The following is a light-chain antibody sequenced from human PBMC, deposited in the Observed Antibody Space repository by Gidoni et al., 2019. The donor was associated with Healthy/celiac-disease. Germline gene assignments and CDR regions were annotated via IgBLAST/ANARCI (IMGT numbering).Light chain of an antibody. J-gene: IGKJ1*01. V-gene: IGKV1-8*01. Sequence: AIRLPQSPSSFSPSTEDRFTILCRASQGISIYLAWYQQKPGKAPKLLIYAASTLKSGVPSRFSGSGAGTDFTITISCLQSEDFATYYCQQYYSSWTFGQGTKVEIK. CDR2: AAS. CDR1: QGISIY. CDR3: QQYYSSWT.